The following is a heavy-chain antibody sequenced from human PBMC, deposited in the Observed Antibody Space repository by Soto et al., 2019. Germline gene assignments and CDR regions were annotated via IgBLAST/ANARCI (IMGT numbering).Heavy chain of an antibody. Sequence: SETLSLTCAVSGVSLTSGNWWTWVRQSPQGGLEYIGEIFHDGTANYYPSFERRVAMSVDTSRNQFSLKLTSVTAADTAVYFCARLVYDTRLNYMYFDFWGPGTLVTVSS. CDR3: ARLVYDTRLNYMYFDF. CDR2: IFHDGTA. CDR1: GVSLTSGNW. V-gene: IGHV4-4*02. J-gene: IGHJ4*02. D-gene: IGHD3-10*01.